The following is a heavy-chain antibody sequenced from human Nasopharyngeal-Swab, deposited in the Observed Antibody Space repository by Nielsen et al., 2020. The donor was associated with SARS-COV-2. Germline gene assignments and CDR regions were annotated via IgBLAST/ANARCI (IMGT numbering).Heavy chain of an antibody. V-gene: IGHV4-34*01. CDR2: INHSGST. CDR1: GGPFSGYY. Sequence: SETLSLTCAVYGGPFSGYYWSWIRQPPGKGLEWIGEINHSGSTNYNPSLKSRVTISVDTSKNQFSLKLSSVTAADTAVYYCAREDYGFWSGYYIYWGQGTLVTVSS. D-gene: IGHD3-3*01. J-gene: IGHJ4*02. CDR3: AREDYGFWSGYYIY.